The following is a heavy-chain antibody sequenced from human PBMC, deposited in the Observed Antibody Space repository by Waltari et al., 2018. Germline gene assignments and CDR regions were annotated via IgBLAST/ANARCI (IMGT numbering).Heavy chain of an antibody. CDR3: ARDDGIRTVDY. Sequence: QLVESGGGLVQPGGSLRRSCVVSGFTFSSYWMGWVRQTPGKGLEWGANIKPDGTEEYYVDYVKGRFTISRDNAKNSLYLQMNSLRAEDTAVYYCARDDGIRTVDYWGQGTLVTVSS. V-gene: IGHV3-7*01. J-gene: IGHJ4*02. CDR2: IKPDGTEE. CDR1: GFTFSSYW. D-gene: IGHD1-20*01.